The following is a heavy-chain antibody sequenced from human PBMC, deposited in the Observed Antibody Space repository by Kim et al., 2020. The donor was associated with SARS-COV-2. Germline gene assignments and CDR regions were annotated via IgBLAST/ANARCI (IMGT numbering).Heavy chain of an antibody. CDR3: ARAGYSSSFDY. J-gene: IGHJ4*02. CDR2: T. Sequence: TYYPGSVKGRFTISRENAKNSLYLQMNSLRAGDTAVYYCARAGYSSSFDYWGQGTLVTVSS. D-gene: IGHD6-13*01. V-gene: IGHV3-13*01.